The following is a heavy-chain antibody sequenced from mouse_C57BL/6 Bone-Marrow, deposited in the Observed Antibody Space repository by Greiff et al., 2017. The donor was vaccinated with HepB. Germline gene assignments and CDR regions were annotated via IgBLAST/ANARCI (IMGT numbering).Heavy chain of an antibody. J-gene: IGHJ4*01. Sequence: EVQLQESGGGLVQPGGSLKLSCAASGFTFSDYYMYWVRQTPEKRLEWVAYISNGGGSTYYPDTVKGRFTISRDNAKNTLYLQMSRLKSEDTAMYYCARHKDYYGSRYYAMDYWGQGTSVTVSS. D-gene: IGHD1-1*01. V-gene: IGHV5-12*01. CDR1: GFTFSDYY. CDR2: ISNGGGST. CDR3: ARHKDYYGSRYYAMDY.